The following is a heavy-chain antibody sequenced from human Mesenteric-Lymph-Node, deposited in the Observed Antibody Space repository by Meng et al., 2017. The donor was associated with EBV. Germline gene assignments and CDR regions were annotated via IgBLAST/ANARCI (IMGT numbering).Heavy chain of an antibody. V-gene: IGHV1-46*01. CDR2: INPVGGG. J-gene: IGHJ4*02. CDR3: AREGKTGGPISGPADY. CDR1: GHSFINYY. D-gene: IGHD2-8*02. Sequence: QVKCALSGADVKTPAASVKISCKACGHSFINYYIHWVRQAPGQGLEWMGLINPVGGGTYAQKFQGRVTITRDTSSSTVYMELSSLKSEDTALYYCAREGKTGGPISGPADYWGQGTLVTVSS.